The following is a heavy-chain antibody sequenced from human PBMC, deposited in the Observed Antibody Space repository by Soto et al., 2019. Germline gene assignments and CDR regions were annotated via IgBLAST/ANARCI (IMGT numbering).Heavy chain of an antibody. CDR1: GYTFTSYY. Sequence: ASVKVSCKASGYTFTSYYMHWVRQAPGQGLEWMGGIIPIFGTANYAQKFQGRVTITADESTSTAYMELSSLRSEDTAVYYCARERGSHLYYYGMDVWGQGTTVTVSS. CDR3: ARERGSHLYYYGMDV. J-gene: IGHJ6*02. V-gene: IGHV1-69*13. D-gene: IGHD1-26*01. CDR2: IIPIFGTA.